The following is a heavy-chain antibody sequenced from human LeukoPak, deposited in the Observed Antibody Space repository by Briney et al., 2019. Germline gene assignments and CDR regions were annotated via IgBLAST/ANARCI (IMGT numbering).Heavy chain of an antibody. CDR3: ARTPAATLGLDDY. J-gene: IGHJ4*02. CDR2: IYPGDSDT. CDR1: GYSFTSYW. Sequence: GGSLKISCKGSGYSFTSYWIGWVRQMPGKGLEWMGIIYPGDSDTRYSPSFQGQVTISADKSISTAYLQWSSLKASDTAMYYCARTPAATLGLDDYWGQGTLVTVSS. V-gene: IGHV5-51*01. D-gene: IGHD2-15*01.